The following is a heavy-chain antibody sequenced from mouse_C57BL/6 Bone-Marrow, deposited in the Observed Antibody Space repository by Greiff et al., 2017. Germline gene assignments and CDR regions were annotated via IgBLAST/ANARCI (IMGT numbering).Heavy chain of an antibody. CDR2: ISSGGDYI. Sequence: EVKLVESGEGLVKPGGSLKLSCAASGFTFSSYAMSWVRQTPEKRLEWVAYISSGGDYIYYADTVKGRFNISRDNARNTLYLQMISLKSEDTAMYYCTRVGIYYYGRSGFAYWGQGTLVTVSA. D-gene: IGHD1-1*01. J-gene: IGHJ3*01. V-gene: IGHV5-9-1*02. CDR3: TRVGIYYYGRSGFAY. CDR1: GFTFSSYA.